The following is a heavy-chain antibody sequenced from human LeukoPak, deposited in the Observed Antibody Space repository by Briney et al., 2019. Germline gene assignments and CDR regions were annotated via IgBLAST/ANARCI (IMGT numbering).Heavy chain of an antibody. D-gene: IGHD2-21*02. CDR1: GFTFSSYP. CDR3: ARVRTAYCGGDCSDAFDI. J-gene: IGHJ3*02. CDR2: ISSDGTNK. V-gene: IGHV3-30*03. Sequence: GGSLRLSCAASGFTFSSYPMHWVRQAPGKGLEWVAVISSDGTNKYYADSVKGRFTISRDNSKNTLYLQMNSLRAEDTAVYYCARVRTAYCGGDCSDAFDIWGQGTMVTVSS.